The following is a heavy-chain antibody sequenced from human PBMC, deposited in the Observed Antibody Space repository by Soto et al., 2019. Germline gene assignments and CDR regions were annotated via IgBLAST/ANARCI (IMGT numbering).Heavy chain of an antibody. CDR3: ARFNWYFDL. V-gene: IGHV4-30-2*01. CDR1: GGSISSGGYS. CDR2: MYHSGST. J-gene: IGHJ2*01. Sequence: PSETLSLTCAVSGGSISSGGYSWSWIRQLPGKGLEWIGYMYHSGSTYYNPSLKSRVTISIDRSKNQFSLKLSSVTAADTAVYYCARFNWYFDLWGRGTLVTVSS.